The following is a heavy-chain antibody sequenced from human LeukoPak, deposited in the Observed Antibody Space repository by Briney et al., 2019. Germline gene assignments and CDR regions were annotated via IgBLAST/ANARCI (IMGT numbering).Heavy chain of an antibody. CDR1: GFTFSSYA. J-gene: IGHJ3*02. Sequence: PGGSLRLSCAAAGFTFSSYAMSWVRQPPGKGLGWDSAISGSGGSTYYEDSVKGRFTISRDNSKNTLYLQMNSLRAEDTAVYYCAKTYYYDSSGYPDAFDIWGQGTMVTVSS. CDR2: ISGSGGST. D-gene: IGHD3-22*01. CDR3: AKTYYYDSSGYPDAFDI. V-gene: IGHV3-23*01.